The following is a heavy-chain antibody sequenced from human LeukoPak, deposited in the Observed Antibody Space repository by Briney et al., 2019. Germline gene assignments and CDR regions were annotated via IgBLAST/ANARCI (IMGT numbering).Heavy chain of an antibody. V-gene: IGHV3-30*18. CDR1: LFTPTNYS. CDR3: ANDYGANFDS. D-gene: IGHD4-17*01. CDR2: ISHDGSDE. Sequence: GGSLRLSCAASLFTPTNYSMQCVRQAPDKGLERVSVISHDGSDECYADSVKGRFTISRDNSKSTLYLQMNSLRLEDTAVYYWANDYGANFDSWGEGTLVTVSS. J-gene: IGHJ4*02.